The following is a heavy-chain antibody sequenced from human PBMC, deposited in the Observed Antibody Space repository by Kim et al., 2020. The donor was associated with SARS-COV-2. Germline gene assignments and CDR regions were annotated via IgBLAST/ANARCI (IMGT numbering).Heavy chain of an antibody. CDR3: ARAITIFGVVTFPAYYDYYGMDV. J-gene: IGHJ6*02. CDR1: GFTFSNDS. CDR2: ISSSTSTI. Sequence: GGSLRLSCAASGFTFSNDSMNWVRQAPGKGLEWVSYISSSTSTIYYADSVKGRFTISRDNAKKSLYLQMNRLRDEDTAVYYCARAITIFGVVTFPAYYDYYGMDVWGQGTTVTVSS. D-gene: IGHD3-3*01. V-gene: IGHV3-48*02.